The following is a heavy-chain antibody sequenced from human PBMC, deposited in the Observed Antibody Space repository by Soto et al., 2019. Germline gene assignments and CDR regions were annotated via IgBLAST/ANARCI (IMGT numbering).Heavy chain of an antibody. J-gene: IGHJ4*02. D-gene: IGHD2-15*01. CDR1: GDSISSKW. Sequence: PSETLSLTCAVSGDSISSKWWSWVRQPPGKGLEWIGSIYYSGSTYYNPSLKSRVTISVDTSKNQFSLKLSSVTAADTAVYYCARHTPAISISDHWGQGTLVTVSS. CDR2: IYYSGST. V-gene: IGHV4-39*01. CDR3: ARHTPAISISDH.